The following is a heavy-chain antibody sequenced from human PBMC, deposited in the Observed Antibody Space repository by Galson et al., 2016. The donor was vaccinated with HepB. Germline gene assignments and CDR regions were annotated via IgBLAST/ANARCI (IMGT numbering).Heavy chain of an antibody. J-gene: IGHJ6*02. Sequence: SLRLSCAASGFSFGDYALSWFRQAPGKGLEWVGFIRSKAYGGTPEYAASVKGRFSISRDDSKSIVYLQMSSLKTEDTGVYYCSKGGDQDYGNDYGLDVWGQGTRVTVSS. D-gene: IGHD4-17*01. CDR3: SKGGDQDYGNDYGLDV. V-gene: IGHV3-49*03. CDR2: IRSKAYGGTP. CDR1: GFSFGDYA.